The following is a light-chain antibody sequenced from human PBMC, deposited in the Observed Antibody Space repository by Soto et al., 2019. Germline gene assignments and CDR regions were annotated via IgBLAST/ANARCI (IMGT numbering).Light chain of an antibody. V-gene: IGKV3-15*01. CDR2: GAS. Sequence: EIVMTQSPATLSVSTGERATLSCRASQSVSSNLAWYQQKPGQATRLLIYGASTRSTGIPARFSGSGSGAEFTLTISSLQSEDFAVYYCQQYNNWPPRFGQGTTVEIK. J-gene: IGKJ1*01. CDR3: QQYNNWPPR. CDR1: QSVSSN.